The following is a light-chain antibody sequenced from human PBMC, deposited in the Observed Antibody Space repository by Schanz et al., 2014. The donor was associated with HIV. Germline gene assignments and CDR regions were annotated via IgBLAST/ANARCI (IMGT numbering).Light chain of an antibody. J-gene: IGLJ3*02. Sequence: FMLTQPHSVSESPGKTVAISCTRSSGSVGSNYVHWYQQRPGTAPTTIIYEDDHRASGVPDRFSGSLDYSSNSASLIISGLRTEDEADYYCQSYDGNNAGVFGGGTKLTVL. V-gene: IGLV6-57*04. CDR2: EDD. CDR3: QSYDGNNAGV. CDR1: SGSVGSNY.